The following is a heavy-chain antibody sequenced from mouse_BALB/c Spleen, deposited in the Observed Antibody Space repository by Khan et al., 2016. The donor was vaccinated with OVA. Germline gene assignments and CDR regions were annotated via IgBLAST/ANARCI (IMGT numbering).Heavy chain of an antibody. Sequence: QIQLVQSGPELKKPGETVKISCKASGYTFTNYGMNWVKQAPGKGLKWMGWINTYTGEPTYADDFKGRSAFSLETSASTAYLQSKNLKNEDTAKYFCARSNSYWYFDVWGAGTTVTFSS. CDR3: ARSNSYWYFDV. D-gene: IGHD4-1*02. CDR1: GYTFTNYG. CDR2: INTYTGEP. J-gene: IGHJ1*01. V-gene: IGHV9-3-1*01.